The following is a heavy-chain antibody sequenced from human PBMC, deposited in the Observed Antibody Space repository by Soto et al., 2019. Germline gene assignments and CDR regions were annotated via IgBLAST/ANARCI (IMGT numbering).Heavy chain of an antibody. D-gene: IGHD3-10*01. CDR2: ISGSGGST. J-gene: IGHJ4*02. CDR1: GFTFSSYA. CDR3: ANDYYGSGFLDY. V-gene: IGHV3-23*01. Sequence: GSLRLSCAASGFTFSSYAMSWVRQAPGKGLEWVSAISGSGGSTYYADSVKGRFTISRDNSKNTLYLQMNSLRAEDTAVYYCANDYYGSGFLDYWGQGTLVTVSS.